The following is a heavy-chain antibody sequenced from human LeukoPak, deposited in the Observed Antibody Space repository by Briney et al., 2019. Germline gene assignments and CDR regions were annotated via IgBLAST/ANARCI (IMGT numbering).Heavy chain of an antibody. CDR1: GGSISSSSYY. CDR2: IYYSGST. Sequence: TPETLSLTCTVSGGSISSSSYYWGWIRQPPGKGLEWIGSIYYSGSTYYNPSLKSRVTISVDTSKNQFSLKLSSVTAADTAVYYCASQTPFYSSSTIFDYWGQGTLVTVSS. J-gene: IGHJ4*02. CDR3: ASQTPFYSSSTIFDY. V-gene: IGHV4-39*07. D-gene: IGHD6-6*01.